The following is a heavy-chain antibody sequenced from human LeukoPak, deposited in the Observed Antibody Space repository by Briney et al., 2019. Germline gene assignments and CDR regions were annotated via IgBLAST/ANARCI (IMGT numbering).Heavy chain of an antibody. CDR3: ARVEDSGYDYRGRFDP. CDR2: INHSGNT. Sequence: SETLSLTCAVYGGSFSGYYCSWIRQPPGKGLEWIGEINHSGNTNYNPSLKSRVTISVDTSKNQFSLKLSSVTAADTAVYYCARVEDSGYDYRGRFDPWGQGTLVTVSS. J-gene: IGHJ5*02. V-gene: IGHV4-34*01. D-gene: IGHD5-12*01. CDR1: GGSFSGYY.